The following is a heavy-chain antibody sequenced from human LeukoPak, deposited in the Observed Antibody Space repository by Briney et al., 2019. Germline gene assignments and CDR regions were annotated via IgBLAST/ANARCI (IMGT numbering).Heavy chain of an antibody. CDR1: GGSIGSGGYY. D-gene: IGHD6-6*01. V-gene: IGHV4-31*03. CDR2: IYYSGST. Sequence: SETLSLTCTVSGGSIGSGGYYWSWIRQHPGKGLEWIGYIYYSGSTYYNPSLKSRVTISVDTSKNQFSLKLSSVTAADTAVYYCARFNIELVPSWFDPWGQGTLVTVSS. J-gene: IGHJ5*02. CDR3: ARFNIELVPSWFDP.